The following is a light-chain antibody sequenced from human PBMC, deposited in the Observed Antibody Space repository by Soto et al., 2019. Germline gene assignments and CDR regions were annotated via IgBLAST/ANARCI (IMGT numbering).Light chain of an antibody. CDR1: SSDVGSYNL. V-gene: IGLV2-23*02. J-gene: IGLJ1*01. CDR3: CSYAGSSTFEV. CDR2: EVS. Sequence: QSALTQPASVSGSPGQSITISCTGTSSDVGSYNLVSWYQQHPGKAPKPMIYEVSKRPSGVSNRCSGSTSGNTASLTISGLQGEEEADYYCCSYAGSSTFEVFGTGTKLTVL.